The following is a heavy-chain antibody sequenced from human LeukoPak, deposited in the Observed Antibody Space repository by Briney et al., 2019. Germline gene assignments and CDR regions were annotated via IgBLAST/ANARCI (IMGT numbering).Heavy chain of an antibody. V-gene: IGHV4-39*01. D-gene: IGHD3-10*01. CDR3: ARPSGSGSYH. CDR1: GGSISSSRYY. Sequence: SETLSLTCTVSGGSISSSRYYWSWIRQPPGKGLEWIGSIYYSGSTYYNPSLKSRVTMSVDTSKNQFSLKLSSVTAADTAVYYCARPSGSGSYHWGQGTLVTVSS. CDR2: IYYSGST. J-gene: IGHJ4*02.